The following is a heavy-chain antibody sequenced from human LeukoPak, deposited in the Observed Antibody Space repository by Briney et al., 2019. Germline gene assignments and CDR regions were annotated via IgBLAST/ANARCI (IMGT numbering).Heavy chain of an antibody. D-gene: IGHD6-13*01. CDR1: GYTLTALS. Sequence: APVKVSCKVSGYTLTALSMHCVRQAPGKRLEWRGGFDPENGETMYAQKFQGRVTMTEDTSTDTAYMELRSLRSEDTAVYHCATNRAYGSPPVGYYYYMDVWGKGATGTVSS. J-gene: IGHJ6*03. V-gene: IGHV1-24*01. CDR3: ATNRAYGSPPVGYYYYMDV. CDR2: FDPENGET.